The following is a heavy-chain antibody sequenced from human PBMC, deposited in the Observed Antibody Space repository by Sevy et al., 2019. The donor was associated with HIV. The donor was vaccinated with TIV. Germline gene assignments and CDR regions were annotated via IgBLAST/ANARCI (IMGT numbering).Heavy chain of an antibody. CDR1: GFSFSTYG. J-gene: IGHJ4*02. CDR3: EPDWGGASDWYLYFDL. Sequence: GGSLRLSCPASGFSFSTYGMHWVRQAPGKGLEWAAAIKYDGSKKYYADSGKGRFTISRDNSKNTLYLEINGLRPEDTAIYYCEPDWGGASDWYLYFDLWGQGALVTVSS. D-gene: IGHD2-21*02. V-gene: IGHV3-30*03. CDR2: IKYDGSKK.